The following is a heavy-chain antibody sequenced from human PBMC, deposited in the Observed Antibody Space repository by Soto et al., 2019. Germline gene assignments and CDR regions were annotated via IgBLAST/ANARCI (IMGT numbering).Heavy chain of an antibody. CDR3: ARLPTGYPNWFDP. D-gene: IGHD3-9*01. CDR1: GASISTNHHN. CDR2: IHYRGDT. J-gene: IGHJ5*02. V-gene: IGHV4-39*01. Sequence: SETLSLTCTVSGASISTNHHNWAWVRQPPGKGLEWMGNIHYRGDTYFNPSLGSRLSMSVDTSKNQFSLKLTSVTAADTAVYYCARLPTGYPNWFDPWGQGTLVSVSS.